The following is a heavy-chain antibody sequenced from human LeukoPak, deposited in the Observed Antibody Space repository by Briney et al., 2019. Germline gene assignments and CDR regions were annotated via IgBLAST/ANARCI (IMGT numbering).Heavy chain of an antibody. J-gene: IGHJ4*02. CDR2: ISSSSSYI. CDR1: GFTFDDYA. Sequence: GGSLRLSCAASGFTFDDYAMHWVRQAPGKGLEWVSSISSSSSYIYYADSVKGRFTISRDNAKNSLYLQMNSLRAEDTAVYYCARHRGIGSGLDYWGQGTLVTVSS. D-gene: IGHD6-19*01. V-gene: IGHV3-21*01. CDR3: ARHRGIGSGLDY.